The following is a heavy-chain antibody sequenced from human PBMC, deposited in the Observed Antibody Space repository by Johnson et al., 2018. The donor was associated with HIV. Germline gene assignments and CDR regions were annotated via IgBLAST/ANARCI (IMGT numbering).Heavy chain of an antibody. CDR2: ISWDSGSI. V-gene: IGHV3-9*01. J-gene: IGHJ3*02. D-gene: IGHD3-22*01. Sequence: VQLVESGGSLVKPGGSMRLSCAASGFTFDDFAMHCVRHAPGKGLEWVSGISWDSGSIVYADSVKGRFTISRDNAKNSLYLQMNSLRAEDTALYYCAKPYYYDSSDAFDIWGQGTMVTVSS. CDR1: GFTFDDFA. CDR3: AKPYYYDSSDAFDI.